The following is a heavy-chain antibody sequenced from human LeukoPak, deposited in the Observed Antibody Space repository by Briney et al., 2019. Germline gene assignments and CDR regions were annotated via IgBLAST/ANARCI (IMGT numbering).Heavy chain of an antibody. CDR3: ARSRAEKVTVWGSYRHHDAFDI. V-gene: IGHV5-51*01. D-gene: IGHD3-16*02. Sequence: GESLKIYYKGSGYSFPSYWIGWVRQMPGKGLEWMGIIYPGDSDTTYKPSFQGQVTISADKSISTAYLQWSSLKASDTAMYYCARSRAEKVTVWGSYRHHDAFDIWGQGTRATVSS. J-gene: IGHJ3*02. CDR2: IYPGDSDT. CDR1: GYSFPSYW.